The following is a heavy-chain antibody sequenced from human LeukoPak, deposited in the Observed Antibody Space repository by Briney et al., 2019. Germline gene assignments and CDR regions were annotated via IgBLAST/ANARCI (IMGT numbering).Heavy chain of an antibody. V-gene: IGHV1-24*01. Sequence: ASVKVSCKVSGYTLTELSMHWVRQAPGKGLERMGGFDPEDGETIYAQKFQGRVTMTEDTSTDTAYMELSSLRSEDTAVYYCVPYDSSGYHAVDYWGQGTLVTVSS. D-gene: IGHD3-22*01. J-gene: IGHJ4*02. CDR3: VPYDSSGYHAVDY. CDR2: FDPEDGET. CDR1: GYTLTELS.